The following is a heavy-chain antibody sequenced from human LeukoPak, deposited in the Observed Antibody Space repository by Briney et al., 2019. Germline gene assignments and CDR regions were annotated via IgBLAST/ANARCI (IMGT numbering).Heavy chain of an antibody. Sequence: PGGSLRLSCAASGFTFSSYGMHWVRQAPGKGLEWVAFIRYDGSNKYYADSVKGRFTISRDNSKNTLYLQMNSLRAEDTAVYYCAKDSSGPFLVANAFDIWGQGTMVTVSS. CDR3: AKDSSGPFLVANAFDI. V-gene: IGHV3-30*02. J-gene: IGHJ3*02. CDR2: IRYDGSNK. D-gene: IGHD6-19*01. CDR1: GFTFSSYG.